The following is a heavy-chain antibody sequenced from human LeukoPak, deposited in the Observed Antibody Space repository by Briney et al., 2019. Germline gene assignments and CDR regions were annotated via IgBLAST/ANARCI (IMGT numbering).Heavy chain of an antibody. Sequence: PGGSLRLSCAASEITFSSYAMSWVRQAPGKGLEWVSAISGSGDNTYYADSVKGRFTISRDNSKNTLYLQMNSLRAEDTAVYYCATGYCSSTSCYSLDAFDIWGQGTMVTVSS. CDR2: ISGSGDNT. V-gene: IGHV3-23*01. CDR3: ATGYCSSTSCYSLDAFDI. J-gene: IGHJ3*02. D-gene: IGHD2-2*01. CDR1: EITFSSYA.